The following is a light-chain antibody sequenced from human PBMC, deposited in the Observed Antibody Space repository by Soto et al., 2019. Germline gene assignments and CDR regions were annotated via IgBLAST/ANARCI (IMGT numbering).Light chain of an antibody. CDR2: GNS. Sequence: QSVLTQPPSVSGAPGQRVTISCTGSSSNIGAGYDVHWYQQLPGTAPKLLIYGNSNRPSGVPDRFSGSKSGTSASLAITGLQAEDAADYAGQSYGRSLSGVVFGGGTKLTVL. CDR3: QSYGRSLSGVV. V-gene: IGLV1-40*01. J-gene: IGLJ2*01. CDR1: SSNIGAGYD.